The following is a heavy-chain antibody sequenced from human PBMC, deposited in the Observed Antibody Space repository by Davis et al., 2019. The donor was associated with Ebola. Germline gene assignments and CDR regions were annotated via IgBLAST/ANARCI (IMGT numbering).Heavy chain of an antibody. J-gene: IGHJ4*02. D-gene: IGHD2-2*01. CDR3: ARRGYCSSTSCYEFAY. CDR2: IYPGDSDT. Sequence: GESLKISCKGSGYSFTSYWIGWVRQMPGKGLEWMGIIYPGDSDTRYSPSFQGQVTISADKSISTAYLQWSSLEASDTAMYYCARRGYCSSTSCYEFAYWGQGTLVTVSS. V-gene: IGHV5-51*01. CDR1: GYSFTSYW.